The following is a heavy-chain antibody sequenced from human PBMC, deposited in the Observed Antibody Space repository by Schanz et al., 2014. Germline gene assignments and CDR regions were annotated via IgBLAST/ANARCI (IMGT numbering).Heavy chain of an antibody. D-gene: IGHD4-17*01. CDR2: IRSSSTPI. J-gene: IGHJ3*02. CDR1: GFGFSSYS. CDR3: ARKMKLGVYGGKGHDSLDI. Sequence: EVQLSESGGGLVEPGGSLRLSCAASGFGFSSYSMNWVRQAPGKGLEWVSYIRSSSTPIYYADSVKGRFTISRDNAKNTLYLQMNTLRAEDTAVYYCARKMKLGVYGGKGHDSLDIWGQGTMVTVSS. V-gene: IGHV3-48*01.